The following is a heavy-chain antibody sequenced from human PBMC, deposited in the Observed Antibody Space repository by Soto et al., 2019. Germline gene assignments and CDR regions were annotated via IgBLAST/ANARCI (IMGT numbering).Heavy chain of an antibody. Sequence: QVPLVESGGGVVQPGKSLRLSCAASGFTFSRYGMHWVRQAPGKGLQWVAVISYDGGNKYYAESLKGRFTISRDNSKNTLYLQMNSLRAEDTAVYYCAKDGNYDYVWGRNAFDIWGQGTMVTVSS. CDR2: ISYDGGNK. D-gene: IGHD3-16*01. J-gene: IGHJ3*02. CDR1: GFTFSRYG. V-gene: IGHV3-30*18. CDR3: AKDGNYDYVWGRNAFDI.